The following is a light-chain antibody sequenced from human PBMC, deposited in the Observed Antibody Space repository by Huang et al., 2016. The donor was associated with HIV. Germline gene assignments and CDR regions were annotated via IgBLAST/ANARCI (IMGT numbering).Light chain of an antibody. Sequence: EIVLTQSPGTLSLSLGKRATLSCRASQSISSNYLAWYQQKPGQAPRLLIYGASSRATGIPDRFSCSGSGTNFTLTISRLEPEDFAVYYCQQYGSSLYTFGQGTKLAIK. CDR3: QQYGSSLYT. J-gene: IGKJ2*01. CDR1: QSISSNY. V-gene: IGKV3-20*01. CDR2: GAS.